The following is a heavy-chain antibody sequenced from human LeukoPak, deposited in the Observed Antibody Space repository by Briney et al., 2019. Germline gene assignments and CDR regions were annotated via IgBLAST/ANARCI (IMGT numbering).Heavy chain of an antibody. CDR3: AAHLWYRGGFDY. V-gene: IGHV3-48*03. Sequence: GGSLRLSCAASGFTFSSYEMSWVRQAPGKGLEWVSYISSSGSTIYYADSVKGRFTISRDNAKNSLYLQMNSLRAEDTAVYYCAAHLWYRGGFDYWGQGTLVTVSS. D-gene: IGHD3-10*01. CDR2: ISSSGSTI. CDR1: GFTFSSYE. J-gene: IGHJ4*02.